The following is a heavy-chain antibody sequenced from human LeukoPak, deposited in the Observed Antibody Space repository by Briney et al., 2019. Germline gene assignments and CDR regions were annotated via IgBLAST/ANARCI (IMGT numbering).Heavy chain of an antibody. J-gene: IGHJ4*02. CDR3: AKNKGTAALGILFDS. Sequence: ASVKVSCKASGYTFTGYYIDWLRQTPGHGLEWMGWINPNTGGIKYAEKFQGRVTMTRDLSISIAYMDLTSLRSDDTAVYFCAKNKGTAALGILFDSWGQGTLVTVSS. CDR1: GYTFTGYY. V-gene: IGHV1-2*02. CDR2: INPNTGGI. D-gene: IGHD6-13*01.